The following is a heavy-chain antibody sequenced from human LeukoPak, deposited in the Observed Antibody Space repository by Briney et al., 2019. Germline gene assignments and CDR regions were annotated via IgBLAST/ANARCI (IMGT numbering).Heavy chain of an antibody. Sequence: PSETLSLTCAVYGGSFSDYYWSWIRQPPGKGLEWIGEINHSGSTNYNPSLKSRVTISVDTSKNQFSPKLSSVTAADTAVYYCARQYSSGRIFDYWGQGTLVTVSS. CDR1: GGSFSDYY. V-gene: IGHV4-34*01. D-gene: IGHD6-19*01. J-gene: IGHJ4*02. CDR3: ARQYSSGRIFDY. CDR2: INHSGST.